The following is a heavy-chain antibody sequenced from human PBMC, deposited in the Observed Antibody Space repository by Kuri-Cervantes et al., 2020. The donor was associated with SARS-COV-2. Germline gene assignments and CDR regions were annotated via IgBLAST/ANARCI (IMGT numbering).Heavy chain of an antibody. D-gene: IGHD1-26*01. V-gene: IGHV5-51*01. CDR3: ASLRSSQENSDSYSMDV. Sequence: GGSLRLSCKGSGYSFTSYCIGWVRQLPGKGLEWMGIIYPGDSDTRYSPSFQGQVTLSADTSISTAYLQWRSLKAAATAKYYCASLRSSQENSDSYSMDVWGQGTTVTVSS. CDR2: IYPGDSDT. J-gene: IGHJ6*02. CDR1: GYSFTSYC.